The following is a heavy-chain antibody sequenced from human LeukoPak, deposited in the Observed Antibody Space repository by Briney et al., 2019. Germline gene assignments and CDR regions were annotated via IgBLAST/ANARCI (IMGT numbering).Heavy chain of an antibody. Sequence: PGGSLRLSCAASGFTFSSYSMNWVRQAPGKGLEWVSSISSSSSYIYYADSVKGRFTISRDNAKNSLYLQMNSLRAEDTAVYYCARDNYGSGSQSDYWGQGTLVTVSS. D-gene: IGHD3-10*01. CDR2: ISSSSSYI. CDR1: GFTFSSYS. J-gene: IGHJ4*02. CDR3: ARDNYGSGSQSDY. V-gene: IGHV3-21*01.